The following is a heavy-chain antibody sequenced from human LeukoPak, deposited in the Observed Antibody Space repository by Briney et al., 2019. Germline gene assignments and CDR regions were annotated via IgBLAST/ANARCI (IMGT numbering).Heavy chain of an antibody. Sequence: GGSLRLSCAASGFTFSSYGMHWVRQAPGKGLEWVAVISYDGSNKYYADSVKGRFSISRDNSKNKLYLQMNSLRAEDTAVYYCASSTPPVRYYYYGMDVWGKGTTVTVSS. CDR3: ASSTPPVRYYYYGMDV. D-gene: IGHD2-2*01. CDR1: GFTFSSYG. V-gene: IGHV3-30*03. J-gene: IGHJ6*04. CDR2: ISYDGSNK.